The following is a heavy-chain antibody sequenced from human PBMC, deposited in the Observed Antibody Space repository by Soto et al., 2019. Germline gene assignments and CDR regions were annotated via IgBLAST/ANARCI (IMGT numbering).Heavy chain of an antibody. V-gene: IGHV3-23*01. CDR2: ISGRGGST. Sequence: GGSLRLSCAASGFTFSSYAMSWVRQAPGKGLEWVSAISGRGGSTYYTDSVKGRLTLSRDNSKNTLYLQMNSLRADDTAVYYCAKIPSHGMGDAFDIWGQGTMVTVSS. J-gene: IGHJ3*02. CDR3: AKIPSHGMGDAFDI. D-gene: IGHD1-20*01. CDR1: GFTFSSYA.